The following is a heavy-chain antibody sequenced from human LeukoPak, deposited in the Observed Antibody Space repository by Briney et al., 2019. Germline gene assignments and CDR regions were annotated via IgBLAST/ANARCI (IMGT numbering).Heavy chain of an antibody. CDR1: GGSISSYH. D-gene: IGHD6-19*01. Sequence: SETLSLTCTVSGGSISSYHWSWIRQPPGKGLEWIGYIYYSGSTNYNPSLKSRVTISVDTSKNQFSLKLSSVTAADTAVYYCAREKAIAVAGTREGAFDYWGQGTLVTVSS. V-gene: IGHV4-59*12. CDR3: AREKAIAVAGTREGAFDY. CDR2: IYYSGST. J-gene: IGHJ4*02.